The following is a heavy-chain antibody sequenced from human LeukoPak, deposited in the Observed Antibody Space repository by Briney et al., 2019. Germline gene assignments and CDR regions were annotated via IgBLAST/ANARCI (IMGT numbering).Heavy chain of an antibody. CDR2: INPNSGGT. D-gene: IGHD6-19*01. J-gene: IGHJ5*02. Sequence: GASVKVSCKASGYTFTGYYMHWVRQAPGQGLEWMGWINPNSGGTNYAQKFQGRVTMTRDTSISTAYMELSRLRSDDTAVYYCAFLSVAGTGWFDPWGQGTLVTVSS. CDR3: AFLSVAGTGWFDP. V-gene: IGHV1-2*02. CDR1: GYTFTGYY.